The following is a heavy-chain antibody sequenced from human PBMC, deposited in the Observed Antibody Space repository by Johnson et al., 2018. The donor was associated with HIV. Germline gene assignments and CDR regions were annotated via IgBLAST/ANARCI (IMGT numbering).Heavy chain of an antibody. CDR2: IKQDGSEK. V-gene: IGHV3-7*05. CDR1: GFTFSSYW. D-gene: IGHD1-26*01. Sequence: VQLLESGGGLVQPGGSLRLSCAASGFTFSSYWMRWVRQAPGKGLEWVANIKQDGSEKYYVDSVKGRFTISRDNAKNSLYLQMSSLRAEDTALSYCARDRVMVGATVDAFDIWGQGTMVTVSS. J-gene: IGHJ3*02. CDR3: ARDRVMVGATVDAFDI.